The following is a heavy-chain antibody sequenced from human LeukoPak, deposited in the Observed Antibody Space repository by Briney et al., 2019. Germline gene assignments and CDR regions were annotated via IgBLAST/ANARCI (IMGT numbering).Heavy chain of an antibody. V-gene: IGHV3-74*01. Sequence: GGSLTLSCPASGFTFSRYWMQWVRQAPGKGLVWVSRINSDGSSTTYADSVKGRFTISRDNSKNTLYLQMTSLRAEDTAVYYCARGGDAFDIWGQGTMVSVSS. CDR1: GFTFSRYW. CDR2: INSDGSST. CDR3: ARGGDAFDI. J-gene: IGHJ3*02. D-gene: IGHD2-15*01.